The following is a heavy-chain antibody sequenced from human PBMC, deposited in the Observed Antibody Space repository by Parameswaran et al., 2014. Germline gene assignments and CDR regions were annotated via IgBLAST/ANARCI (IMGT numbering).Heavy chain of an antibody. V-gene: IGHV3-23*01. CDR3: LVPGIAPASG. CDR1: GFTFSSYA. D-gene: IGHD6-6*01. Sequence: GGSLRLSCAASGFTFSSYAMHWVRQAPGKGLEWVSVISGNGGSTYYADSVKGRFTISRDNSKNTLYLQMSSLSAEDTAVYYCLVPGIAPASGWGQGMLVTVSS. CDR2: ISGNGGST. J-gene: IGHJ4*02.